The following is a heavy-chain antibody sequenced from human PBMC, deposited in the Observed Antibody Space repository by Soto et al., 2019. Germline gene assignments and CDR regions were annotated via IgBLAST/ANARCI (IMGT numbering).Heavy chain of an antibody. Sequence: ASVKVSWKAAGYTFINYYIHWVRQAPGQGLEWMGVINPNGGSTVYAQKFQGRVTLTRDTSTSTVYVELSSLRSDDTAVYFCVRATAARQRDYSYHYYLHIWGKGTTVTVSS. CDR2: INPNGGST. CDR1: GYTFINYY. V-gene: IGHV1-46*03. CDR3: VRATAARQRDYSYHYYLHI. J-gene: IGHJ6*03. D-gene: IGHD6-6*01.